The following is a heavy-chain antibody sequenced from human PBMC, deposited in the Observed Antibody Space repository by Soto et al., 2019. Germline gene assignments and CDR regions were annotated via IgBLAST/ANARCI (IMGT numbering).Heavy chain of an antibody. CDR3: ARARVRGVSPDYDF. D-gene: IGHD2-8*01. J-gene: IGHJ4*02. CDR1: GGYVHSYY. Sequence: SDTLSLTFSVPGGYVHSYYWSWLRQSPGRGLEWIAYIYYTGSTQYNPSLKSRTTISLDTSKNEVYLKMTSVTAADTAVYYCARARVRGVSPDYDFWGQGTQVTVSS. CDR2: IYYTGST. V-gene: IGHV4-59*02.